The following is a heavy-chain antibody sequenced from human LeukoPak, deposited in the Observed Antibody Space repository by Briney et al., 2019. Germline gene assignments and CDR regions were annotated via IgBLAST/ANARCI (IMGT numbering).Heavy chain of an antibody. Sequence: GASVKVSCKASGYTFTSYGISWARQAPGQGLEWMGWISAYNGNTNYAQKLQGRVTMTTDTSTSTAYMELRSLRSDDTAVYYCARAGYGDYALEGSWFDPWGQGTLVTVSS. CDR3: ARAGYGDYALEGSWFDP. J-gene: IGHJ5*02. V-gene: IGHV1-18*01. CDR2: ISAYNGNT. D-gene: IGHD4-17*01. CDR1: GYTFTSYG.